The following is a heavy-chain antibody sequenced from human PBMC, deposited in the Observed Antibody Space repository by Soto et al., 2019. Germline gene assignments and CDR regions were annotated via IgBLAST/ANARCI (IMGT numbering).Heavy chain of an antibody. D-gene: IGHD3-22*01. CDR2: IYYSGST. Sequence: PSETLSLTCTVSGGSISSGGYYWSWIRQHPGKGLEWIGYIYYSGSTYYNPSLKSRVTISVDTSKNQFSLKLSSVTAADTAVYYCARGMDDSSGYYGNWFDTWGQGTLVTVSS. CDR3: ARGMDDSSGYYGNWFDT. CDR1: GGSISSGGYY. J-gene: IGHJ5*02. V-gene: IGHV4-31*03.